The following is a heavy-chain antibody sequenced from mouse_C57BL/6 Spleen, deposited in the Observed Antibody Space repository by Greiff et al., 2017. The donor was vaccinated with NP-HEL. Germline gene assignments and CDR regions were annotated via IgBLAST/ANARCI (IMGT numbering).Heavy chain of an antibody. CDR2: IWSGGST. V-gene: IGHV2-4*01. J-gene: IGHJ1*03. CDR3: AKNFVYYGSSPEV. Sequence: QVQLQQSGPGLVQPSQSLSITCTVSGFSLTSYGVHWVRQPPGKGLEWLGVIWSGGSTDYNAAFISRLSISKDNSKSQVFFKMNSLQADDTAIYYCAKNFVYYGSSPEVWGTGTTVTVSS. CDR1: GFSLTSYG. D-gene: IGHD1-1*01.